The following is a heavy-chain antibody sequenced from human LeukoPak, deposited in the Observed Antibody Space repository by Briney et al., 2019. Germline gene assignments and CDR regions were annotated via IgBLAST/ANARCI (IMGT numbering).Heavy chain of an antibody. CDR2: IYSGGST. CDR3: ARDRIAAPGAGDY. V-gene: IGHV3-53*01. CDR1: GFTVSSSY. D-gene: IGHD6-25*01. Sequence: PGGSLRLSCAASGFTVSSSYMSWVRQAPGKGLEWVSVIYSGGSTYYADSVKGRFTISRDNSKNTLYLQMNSLRAEDTAVYYCARDRIAAPGAGDYWGQGTLVTVSS. J-gene: IGHJ4*02.